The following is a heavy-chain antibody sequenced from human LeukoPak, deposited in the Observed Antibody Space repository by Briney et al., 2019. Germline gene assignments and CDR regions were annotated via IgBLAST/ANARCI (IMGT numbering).Heavy chain of an antibody. CDR1: GGSFSGYC. CDR2: INHSGST. Sequence: PSETLSLTCAVYGGSFSGYCWSWIRQPPGKGLEWIGEINHSGSTNYNPSLKSRVTISVDTSKNQFSLKLSSVTAADTAVYYCARGSGRRITMVRGVPTLDYWGQGTLVTVSS. D-gene: IGHD3-10*01. CDR3: ARGSGRRITMVRGVPTLDY. J-gene: IGHJ4*02. V-gene: IGHV4-34*01.